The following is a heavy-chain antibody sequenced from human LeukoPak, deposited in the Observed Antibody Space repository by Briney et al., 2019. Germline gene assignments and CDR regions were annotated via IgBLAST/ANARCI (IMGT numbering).Heavy chain of an antibody. CDR1: GFTFDDYA. V-gene: IGHV3-9*01. CDR3: AKAEPPGRYYYYGMDV. J-gene: IGHJ6*02. CDR2: ISWDSGSI. Sequence: GGSLRLSCAASGFTFDDYAMHWVRQAPGKGLEWVSGISWDSGSIGYADSVKGRFTISRDNAKNSLYLQMNSLRAEDTALYYCAKAEPPGRYYYYGMDVWGQGTTVPVSS. D-gene: IGHD1-26*01.